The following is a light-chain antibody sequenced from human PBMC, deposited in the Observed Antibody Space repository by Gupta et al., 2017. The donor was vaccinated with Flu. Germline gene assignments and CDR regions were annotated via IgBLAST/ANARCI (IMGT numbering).Light chain of an antibody. CDR3: QQYYSTPLT. CDR2: WAS. CDR1: QSVLYSSNNKNY. Sequence: SQSVLYSSNNKNYLAWYQQKPGQPPKLLIYWASTRESGVPDRFSGSGSGTDFTLTISSLQAEDVAVYYCQQYYSTPLTFGQGTKLEIK. V-gene: IGKV4-1*01. J-gene: IGKJ2*01.